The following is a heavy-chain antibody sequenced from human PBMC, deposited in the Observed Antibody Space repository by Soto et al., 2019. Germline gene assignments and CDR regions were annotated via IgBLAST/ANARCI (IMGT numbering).Heavy chain of an antibody. V-gene: IGHV4-34*01. D-gene: IGHD3-3*01. CDR3: ARGAGFWSGYHYYYYGMDV. Sequence: TLSLTCAVYGGSFSGYYWSWIRQPPGKGLEWIGEINHSGSTNYNPSLKSRVTISVDTSKNQFSLKLSSVTAADTAVYYCARGAGFWSGYHYYYYGMDVWGQGTTVTVS. CDR1: GGSFSGYY. J-gene: IGHJ6*02. CDR2: INHSGST.